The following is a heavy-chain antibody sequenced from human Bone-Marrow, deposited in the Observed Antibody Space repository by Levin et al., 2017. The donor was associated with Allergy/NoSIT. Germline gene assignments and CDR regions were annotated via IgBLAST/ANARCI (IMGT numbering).Heavy chain of an antibody. V-gene: IGHV1-18*01. CDR3: ARDSHSGYDNFDY. CDR1: GYTFTSYG. J-gene: IGHJ4*02. Sequence: GGSLRLSCKASGYTFTSYGISWVRQAPGQGLEWMGWISAYNGNTNYAQKLQGRVTMTTDTSTSTAYMELRSLRSDDTAVYYCARDSHSGYDNFDYWGQGTLVTVSS. CDR2: ISAYNGNT. D-gene: IGHD5-12*01.